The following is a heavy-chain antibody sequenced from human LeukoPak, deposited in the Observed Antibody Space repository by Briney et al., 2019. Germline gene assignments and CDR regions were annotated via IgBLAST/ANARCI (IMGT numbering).Heavy chain of an antibody. CDR3: TAGTGRSDFDY. D-gene: IGHD3/OR15-3a*01. CDR1: GFTFNNAW. J-gene: IGHJ4*02. Sequence: PGGSLRLSCAASGFTFNNAWMSWVRQAPGKGPEWVGRIKRKGDDGTIDYAAPVKGRLTISRDDSKNTLYLQMNSLKSEDTAVYYCTAGTGRSDFDYWGQGTLVTVSS. V-gene: IGHV3-15*01. CDR2: IKRKGDDGTI.